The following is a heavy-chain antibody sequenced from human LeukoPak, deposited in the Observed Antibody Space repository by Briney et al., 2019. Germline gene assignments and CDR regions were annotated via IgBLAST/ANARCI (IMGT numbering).Heavy chain of an antibody. D-gene: IGHD6-19*01. CDR2: INHSGST. CDR3: ARLKGRVVAGTLEVDY. Sequence: PSETLSLTCAVYGGSFSGYYWSWIRQPPGKGLEWIGEINHSGSTNYNPSLKSRVTISVDTSKNQFSLKLSSVTAADTAVYYCARLKGRVVAGTLEVDYWGQGTLVTVSS. CDR1: GGSFSGYY. V-gene: IGHV4-34*01. J-gene: IGHJ4*02.